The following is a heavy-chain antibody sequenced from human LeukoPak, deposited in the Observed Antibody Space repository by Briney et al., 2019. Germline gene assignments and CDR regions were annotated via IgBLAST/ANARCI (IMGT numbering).Heavy chain of an antibody. V-gene: IGHV1-2*02. J-gene: IGHJ4*02. CDR3: AREIGPRQLHLWGSAFDY. CDR2: INPNSGGT. Sequence: ASVKVSCKASGYSFTGYYMHWVRQAPGQGLEWMGWINPNSGGTNYAQKFQGRVTMTRDTSTSTVYMELSSLRSEDTAVYYCAREIGPRQLHLWGSAFDYWGQGTLVTVSS. D-gene: IGHD5-18*01. CDR1: GYSFTGYY.